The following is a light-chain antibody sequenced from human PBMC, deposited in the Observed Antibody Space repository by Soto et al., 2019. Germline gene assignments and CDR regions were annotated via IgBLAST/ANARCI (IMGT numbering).Light chain of an antibody. CDR1: QSLLHSNGYNY. CDR2: LGS. V-gene: IGKV2-28*01. CDR3: MQALQTPLT. J-gene: IGKJ4*01. Sequence: DIVMTQSPLSLPVTPGEPASISCRSSQSLLHSNGYNYLDWYLQKPVQSPQLLIYLGSNRASGVPDRFSGSGSGTDFTLNISRVEAEDVGVYYCMQALQTPLTFGGGTKVEIK.